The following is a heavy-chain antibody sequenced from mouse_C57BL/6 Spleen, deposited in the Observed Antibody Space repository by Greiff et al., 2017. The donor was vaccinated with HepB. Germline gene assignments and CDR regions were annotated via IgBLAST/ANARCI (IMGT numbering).Heavy chain of an antibody. CDR3: ANGEAYAMDY. V-gene: IGHV1-55*01. CDR1: GYTFTSYW. Sequence: QVHVKQPGAELVKPGASVKMSCKASGYTFTSYWITWVKQRPGQGLEWIGDIYPGSGSTNYNEKFKSKATLTVDTSSSTAYMQLSSLTSEDSAVYYCANGEAYAMDYWGQGTSVTVSS. J-gene: IGHJ4*01. CDR2: IYPGSGST.